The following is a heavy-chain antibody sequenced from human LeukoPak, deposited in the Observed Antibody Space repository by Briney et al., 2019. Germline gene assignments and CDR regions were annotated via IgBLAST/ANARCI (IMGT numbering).Heavy chain of an antibody. J-gene: IGHJ6*03. V-gene: IGHV5-51*01. D-gene: IGHD1-14*01. Sequence: GESLKISCKGSGYSFTSYWIGWVRQMPGKGLEWMGSIYPDDSDNRYNPSFEGQVTISAHKSSRTAYLQWSSLKASDTGMYYCARGGNHDYYYYYMDVWGKGTTITVSS. CDR1: GYSFTSYW. CDR3: ARGGNHDYYYYYMDV. CDR2: IYPDDSDN.